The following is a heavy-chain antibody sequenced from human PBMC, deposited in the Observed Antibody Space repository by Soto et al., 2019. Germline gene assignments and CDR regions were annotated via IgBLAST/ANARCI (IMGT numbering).Heavy chain of an antibody. J-gene: IGHJ4*02. CDR1: GGTFSNYA. CDR2: IIPIFGTA. V-gene: IGHV1-69*13. Sequence: GASVKVSCKASGGTFSNYAISWVRQAPGQGLEWMGGIIPIFGTANYAQKFQGRVTITADESTSTAYMELSSLRSEDTAVYYCAIRLVPAAMFDYWGQGTLVTVSS. D-gene: IGHD2-2*01. CDR3: AIRLVPAAMFDY.